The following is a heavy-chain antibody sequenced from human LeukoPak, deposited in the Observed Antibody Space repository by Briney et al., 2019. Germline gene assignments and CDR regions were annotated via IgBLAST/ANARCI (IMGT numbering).Heavy chain of an antibody. V-gene: IGHV3-66*01. CDR3: ARGVRIAVAGNIDY. CDR2: IYSGGST. D-gene: IGHD6-19*01. CDR1: GFTVSSNY. Sequence: PGGSLRLSCAASGFTVSSNYMNWVRQAPGKGLEWVSVIYSGGSTYYADSVKGRFTISRDNSKNTLYLQMNSLRAEDTAVYYCARGVRIAVAGNIDYWGQGTLVTVSS. J-gene: IGHJ4*02.